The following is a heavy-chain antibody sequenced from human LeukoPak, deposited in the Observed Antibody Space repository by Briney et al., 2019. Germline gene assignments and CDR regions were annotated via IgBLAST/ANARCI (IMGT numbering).Heavy chain of an antibody. J-gene: IGHJ4*02. V-gene: IGHV3-23*01. CDR2: ISGSGGST. D-gene: IGHD6-13*01. CDR3: AKEGGRQQLYFDY. CDR1: GFTFSSHA. Sequence: GGSLRLSCAASGFTFSSHAMSWVRQAPGKGLERVSAISGSGGSTYYADSVKGRFTISRDNSKNTLYLQMNSLRAEDTAVYYCAKEGGRQQLYFDYWGQGTLVTVSS.